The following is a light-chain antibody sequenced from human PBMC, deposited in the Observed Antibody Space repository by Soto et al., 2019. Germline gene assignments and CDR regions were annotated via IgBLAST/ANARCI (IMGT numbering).Light chain of an antibody. J-gene: IGKJ2*01. CDR3: QQYNNWPYT. CDR2: DAS. Sequence: EIVMTQSPATLSVSPGDTATLSCRASQPVSSNFGWYRHKPGQAPTLLIYDASTRATGVPARFSGSGSGTEFTLTISSLQSEDLAVYYCQQYNNWPYTFGQGTKLEIK. CDR1: QPVSSN. V-gene: IGKV3-15*01.